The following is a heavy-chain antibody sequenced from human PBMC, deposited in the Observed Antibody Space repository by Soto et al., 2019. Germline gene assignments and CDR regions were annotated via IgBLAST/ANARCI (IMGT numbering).Heavy chain of an antibody. CDR2: IYWDDDK. V-gene: IGHV2-5*02. CDR3: AHRQGYGDPYGWFDP. Sequence: QITLKESGPTLVKPTQTLTLTCTFSGFSLSTSGVGVGWIRQPPGKALEWLALIYWDDDKRYSPSLKSRLTIPKDTSKNQVVLTMTNMDPVDTATYYCAHRQGYGDPYGWFDPWGQGTLVTVSS. CDR1: GFSLSTSGVG. D-gene: IGHD4-17*01. J-gene: IGHJ5*02.